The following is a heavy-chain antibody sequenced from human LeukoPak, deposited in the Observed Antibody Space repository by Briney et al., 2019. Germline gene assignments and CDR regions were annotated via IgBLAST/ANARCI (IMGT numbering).Heavy chain of an antibody. D-gene: IGHD4-11*01. CDR2: ISYDGGNE. CDR3: ARDNSD. Sequence: GGSLRLSCAASGFTFRSYPMHWVRQAPGKGLEWVAVISYDGGNEYYTDSVKGRFTISRDNAKNTLYLQMNSLRAEDTAVYYCARDNSDWGQGTLVTVSS. CDR1: GFTFRSYP. V-gene: IGHV3-30*04. J-gene: IGHJ4*02.